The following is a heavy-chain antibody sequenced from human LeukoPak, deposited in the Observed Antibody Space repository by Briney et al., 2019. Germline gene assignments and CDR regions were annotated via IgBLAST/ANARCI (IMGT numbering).Heavy chain of an antibody. D-gene: IGHD2/OR15-2a*01. CDR3: AKSRKESPFDY. V-gene: IGHV1-46*01. J-gene: IGHJ4*02. CDR2: INPSGGST. CDR1: GYTFTSYY. Sequence: ASVKVSCKASGYTFTSYYMHWVRHAPGQGLEWMGIINPSGGSTSYAQKFQGRVTMTRDTSTSTVYMELSSLRSEDTAVYYCAKSRKESPFDYWGQGTLVTVSS.